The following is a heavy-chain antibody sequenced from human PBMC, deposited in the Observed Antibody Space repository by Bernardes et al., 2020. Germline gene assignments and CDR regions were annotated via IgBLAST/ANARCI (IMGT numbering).Heavy chain of an antibody. Sequence: ASVEVCCKASGYTFSSYDINWVRRAPGQGLEWMGWMNPNNGNTGYAQNFQGRVTMTRDTSISTVYMELSSLRSEDTAVYYCARMYTSGWPFEYWGQGTLVTVSS. J-gene: IGHJ4*02. CDR3: ARMYTSGWPFEY. CDR2: MNPNNGNT. V-gene: IGHV1-8*01. CDR1: GYTFSSYD. D-gene: IGHD6-19*01.